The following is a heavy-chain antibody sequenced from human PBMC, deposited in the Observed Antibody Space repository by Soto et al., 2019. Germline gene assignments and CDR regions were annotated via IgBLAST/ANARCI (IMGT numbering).Heavy chain of an antibody. CDR1: GFRLNTYA. V-gene: IGHV3-23*01. CDR3: VTTYRETYYYQGMDV. CDR2: IDRDGGT. Sequence: EVPLLESGGGLVQPGGSLTLSYVVSGFRLNTYAMSWVRQAPGKGLEWVSTIDRDGGTYYADSVKGRCTISRDISKSTLYLQMNSLRVEDSALYYCVTTYRETYYYQGMDVWGQGTTVTVSS. D-gene: IGHD2-21*01. J-gene: IGHJ6*02.